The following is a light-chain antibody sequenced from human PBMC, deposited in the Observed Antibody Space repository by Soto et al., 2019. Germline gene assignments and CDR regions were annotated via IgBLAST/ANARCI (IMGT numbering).Light chain of an antibody. CDR1: QSVSSNY. CDR3: QQYGSSPRT. J-gene: IGKJ1*01. V-gene: IGKV3-20*01. Sequence: EIVLTQSPGTLSLSPGERATLSCRASQSVSSNYLAWYQQKPGQAPRLLIYGASSRATGIPDRFSGSGSGTDFTLTISRVKPEDFAVYYCQQYGSSPRTFGQGTKVEIK. CDR2: GAS.